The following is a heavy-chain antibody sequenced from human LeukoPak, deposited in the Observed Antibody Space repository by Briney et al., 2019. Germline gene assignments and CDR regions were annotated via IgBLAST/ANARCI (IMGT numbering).Heavy chain of an antibody. J-gene: IGHJ4*02. V-gene: IGHV3-23*01. D-gene: IGHD5-12*01. CDR2: ISGSGGTT. CDR3: AKGDVVTAIFPLDY. Sequence: GGSLRLSCAASGFTFSSYAMSWVRQAPGKGLEWVSGISGSGGTTYYADSVQGRFTISRDNSKKTLFLQMSSLRAEDTAVYYCAKGDVVTAIFPLDYWGQGTLVIISS. CDR1: GFTFSSYA.